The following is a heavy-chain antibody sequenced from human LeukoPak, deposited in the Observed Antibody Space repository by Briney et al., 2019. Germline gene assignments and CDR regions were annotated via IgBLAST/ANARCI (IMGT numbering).Heavy chain of an antibody. J-gene: IGHJ6*02. CDR2: ISWNSGSI. Sequence: PGGSLRLSCAASGFTFDDYAMHWVRQAPGKGLEWVSGISWNSGSIGYADSVKGRFTISRDNAKNSLYLQMNSLRAEDTALYYCARDEFVGVGYCTNGVCSSYYYYGMDVWGQGTTVTVSS. CDR1: GFTFDDYA. D-gene: IGHD2-8*01. V-gene: IGHV3-9*01. CDR3: ARDEFVGVGYCTNGVCSSYYYYGMDV.